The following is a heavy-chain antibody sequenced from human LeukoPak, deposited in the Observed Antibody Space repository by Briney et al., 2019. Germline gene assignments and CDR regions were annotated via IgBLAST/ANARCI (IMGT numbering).Heavy chain of an antibody. V-gene: IGHV3-48*01. D-gene: IGHD5-12*01. Sequence: GGSLRLSCAASEFSFSIYSMNWVRQAPGKGREWVSYISSSSSSIYYADSVKGRFATSRDNAKNSLYLQMNSLRAEDTAIYYCARETGYDSYFDSWGQGTLVSVSS. CDR3: ARETGYDSYFDS. J-gene: IGHJ4*02. CDR1: EFSFSIYS. CDR2: ISSSSSSI.